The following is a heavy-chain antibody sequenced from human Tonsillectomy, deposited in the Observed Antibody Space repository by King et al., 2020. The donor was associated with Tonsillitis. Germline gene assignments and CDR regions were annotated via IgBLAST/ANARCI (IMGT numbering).Heavy chain of an antibody. CDR1: GFTFSNYA. J-gene: IGHJ4*02. CDR3: AKGGGRYDY. CDR2: ISGSGGST. D-gene: IGHD1-26*01. V-gene: IGHV3-23*04. Sequence: VQLVESGGGLVQPGGSLRLSCAASGFTFSNYAMSWVRQAPGKGLEWVSAISGSGGSTYYADSVKGRFTISRDSSKSTLFLQMNSLRADDTAVYYCAKGGGRYDYWGQGTLVTVSS.